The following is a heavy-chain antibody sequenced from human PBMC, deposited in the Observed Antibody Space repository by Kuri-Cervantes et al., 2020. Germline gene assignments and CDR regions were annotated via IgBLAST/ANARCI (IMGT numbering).Heavy chain of an antibody. CDR2: VHSGGNT. D-gene: IGHD2-2*03. Sequence: GESLKISCAASGFTFSRSGIHWVRQAPGKGLEWVSVVHSGGNTYYADSVKGRFTISRDSSKNTVYLQMNSLRVEDTAVYYCARSWITESGYWGQGTLVTVSS. CDR1: GFTFSRSG. J-gene: IGHJ4*02. V-gene: IGHV3-53*01. CDR3: ARSWITESGY.